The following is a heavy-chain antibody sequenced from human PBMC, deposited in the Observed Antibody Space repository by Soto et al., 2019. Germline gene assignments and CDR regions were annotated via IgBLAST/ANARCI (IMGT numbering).Heavy chain of an antibody. CDR1: GGSFSGYH. CDR2: INYSGST. Sequence: SETLSPTCAVSGGSFSGYHCVWCRQPPGKGLEWVGEINYSGSTNYNPSLKRRVTISVDTSKNQVSLKVTSVTAADTAMYYCARRNYFYALDVWGQGTTVTVSS. CDR3: ARRNYFYALDV. V-gene: IGHV4-34*01. J-gene: IGHJ6*02.